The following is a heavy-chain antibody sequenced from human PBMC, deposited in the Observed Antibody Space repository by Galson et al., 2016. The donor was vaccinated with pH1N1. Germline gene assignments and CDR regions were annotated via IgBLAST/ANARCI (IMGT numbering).Heavy chain of an antibody. CDR2: IHTSGST. Sequence: SETLSLTCTVSGGSISSSTYYWGWIRQPPGKGLEWIGHIHTSGSTNYNPSLKSRVTISVDTSKNQFSLKVSSVTAADTAVYYCARDRSPARLYYWGQGTLVTVSS. J-gene: IGHJ4*02. D-gene: IGHD2-2*01. V-gene: IGHV4-39*07. CDR3: ARDRSPARLYY. CDR1: GGSISSSTYY.